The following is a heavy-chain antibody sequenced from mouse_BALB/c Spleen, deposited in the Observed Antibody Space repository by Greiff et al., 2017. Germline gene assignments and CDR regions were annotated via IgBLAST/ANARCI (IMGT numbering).Heavy chain of an antibody. J-gene: IGHJ4*01. D-gene: IGHD2-14*01. Sequence: VQLKQSGPELVKPGALVKMSCKASGYTFTSYVMHWVKQKPGQGLEWIGYINPYNDGTKYNEKFKGKATLTSDKSSSTAYMELSSLTSEDSAVYYCARGYDVSAMDYWGQGTSVTVSS. CDR2: INPYNDGT. V-gene: IGHV1-14*01. CDR1: GYTFTSYV. CDR3: ARGYDVSAMDY.